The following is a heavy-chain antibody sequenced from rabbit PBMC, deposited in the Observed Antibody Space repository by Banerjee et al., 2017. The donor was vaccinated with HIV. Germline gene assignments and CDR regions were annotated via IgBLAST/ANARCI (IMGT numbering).Heavy chain of an antibody. CDR1: GFSFSSTYY. J-gene: IGHJ6*01. V-gene: IGHV1S45*01. CDR3: ARTRYYTYRYLGYTYAMDYGMDL. Sequence: QEQLEESGGDLVKPGASLTLTCTASGFSFSSTYYMCWVRQAPGKGLEWIACINTGSSGSTYYASWAKGRFTISSDNAQNTVDLQVNSLTAADTATYFCARTRYYTYRYLGYTYAMDYGMDLWGPGTLVTVS. CDR2: INTGSSGST. D-gene: IGHD6-1*01.